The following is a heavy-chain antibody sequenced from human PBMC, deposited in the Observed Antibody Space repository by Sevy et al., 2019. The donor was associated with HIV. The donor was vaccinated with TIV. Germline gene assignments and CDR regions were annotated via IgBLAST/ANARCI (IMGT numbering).Heavy chain of an antibody. V-gene: IGHV1-18*01. D-gene: IGHD1-26*01. CDR1: GYTFTSYG. CDR2: ISAYNGNT. CDR3: ARVWIVGAAYYFDY. J-gene: IGHJ4*02. Sequence: ASVKVSCKASGYTFTSYGISWVRQAPGQGLEWMGWISAYNGNTNYAQKLQGRVTMTTDTSTSTAYMELRSLRSDNTAVYYCARVWIVGAAYYFDYWGQGTLVTVSS.